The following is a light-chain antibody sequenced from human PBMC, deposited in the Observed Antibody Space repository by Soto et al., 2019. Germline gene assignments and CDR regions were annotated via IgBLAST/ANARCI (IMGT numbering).Light chain of an antibody. CDR3: QRYGDSPLT. Sequence: EIVLTQSPGTLSLTPGERATLSCRASQSVSSSYLGWYQQKPGQAPRLLIFGASSRATGIPDRFSGSGSGTDFTLTIRGLEPDDFTLYGCQRYGDSPLTLGQGTRFDIK. CDR2: GAS. CDR1: QSVSSSY. J-gene: IGKJ1*01. V-gene: IGKV3-20*01.